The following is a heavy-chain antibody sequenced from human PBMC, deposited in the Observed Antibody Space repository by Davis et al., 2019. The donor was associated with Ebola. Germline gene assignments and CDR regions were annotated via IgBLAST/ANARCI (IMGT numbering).Heavy chain of an antibody. D-gene: IGHD3-16*01. Sequence: GESLKISCAASRFAFSDYWMSWVRQAPGKGLEWVAVIFGGGDTYYADSVRGRFTISRHNSKNTVYLQMNNLRNDDTAVYYCARESPDDGFDHWGQGTLVTVSS. V-gene: IGHV3-53*04. CDR3: ARESPDDGFDH. CDR2: IFGGGDT. CDR1: RFAFSDYW. J-gene: IGHJ4*02.